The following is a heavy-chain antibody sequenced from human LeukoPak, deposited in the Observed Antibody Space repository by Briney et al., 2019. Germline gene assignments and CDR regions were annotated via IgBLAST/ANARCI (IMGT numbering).Heavy chain of an antibody. CDR3: ARSFYDYVWGSYRSFDAFDI. V-gene: IGHV4-61*02. CDR1: GGSISSGSYY. D-gene: IGHD3-16*02. Sequence: SETLSLTCTVSGGSISSGSYYWSWIRQPAGKGLEWIGRIYTSGSTNYNPSLKSRVTMSVDTSKNQFSLKLSSVTAADTAVYYCARSFYDYVWGSYRSFDAFDIWGQGTMVTVSS. CDR2: IYTSGST. J-gene: IGHJ3*02.